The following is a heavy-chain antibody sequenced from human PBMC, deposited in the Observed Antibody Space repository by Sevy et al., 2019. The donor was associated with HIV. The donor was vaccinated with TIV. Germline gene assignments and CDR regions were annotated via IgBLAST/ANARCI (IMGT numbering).Heavy chain of an antibody. J-gene: IGHJ4*01. CDR3: ARDRDDGYCTNGVCFNFDN. CDR1: GFTFDDYA. D-gene: IGHD2-8*01. V-gene: IGHV3-9*01. CDR2: ISWNSASI. Sequence: GGSLRLSCAASGFTFDDYAMHWVRQAPAKGLEWVSGISWNSASIDYADSVKGRFTISRDNAKNSLYLQMKSLRAEDTALYYCARDRDDGYCTNGVCFNFDNWGQGTLVTVSS.